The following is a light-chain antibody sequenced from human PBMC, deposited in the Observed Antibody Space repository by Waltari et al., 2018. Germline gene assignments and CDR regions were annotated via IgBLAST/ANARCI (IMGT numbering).Light chain of an antibody. CDR2: GAS. Sequence: EIVMTQSPATLSVSPGERAPLSCRASQSVSSNLAWYQQKPGQAPRLLIYGASTRATGIPARFSGSGSGTEFTLTISSLQAEDVAVYYCQQNYGTPLTFGGGTKVEIK. J-gene: IGKJ4*01. CDR3: QQNYGTPLT. V-gene: IGKV3-15*01. CDR1: QSVSSN.